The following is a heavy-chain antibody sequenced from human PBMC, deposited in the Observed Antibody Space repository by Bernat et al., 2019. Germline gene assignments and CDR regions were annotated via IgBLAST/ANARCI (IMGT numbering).Heavy chain of an antibody. J-gene: IGHJ4*02. Sequence: QVQLVQSGAEVKKPGSSVKVSCKASGGTFSSYAISWVRQAPGQGLEWMGGIIPIFGTANYAQKFQGRVTITADESTSTAYMELSSLRSEDTAVYYCARDLVGSLRDMVQGAYFDYWGQGTLVTVSS. CDR3: ARDLVGSLRDMVQGAYFDY. D-gene: IGHD3-10*01. V-gene: IGHV1-69*01. CDR1: GGTFSSYA. CDR2: IIPIFGTA.